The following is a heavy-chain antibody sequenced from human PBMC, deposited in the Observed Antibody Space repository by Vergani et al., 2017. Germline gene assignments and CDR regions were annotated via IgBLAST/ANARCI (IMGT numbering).Heavy chain of an antibody. V-gene: IGHV2-70*01. CDR3: AGIHSSYCHDCFDY. D-gene: IGHD6-6*01. J-gene: IGHJ4*02. CDR1: GFSLSTSGMC. Sequence: QVTLRESGPALVKPTQTLTLTCTFSGFSLSTSGMCVSWIRQPPGKALEWLTLIDWDDDKYYSTSLKTRLPIAKDTSKNQVFLTMTNMDPVDTATYYCAGIHSSYCHDCFDYWGQGTLVTVSS. CDR2: IDWDDDK.